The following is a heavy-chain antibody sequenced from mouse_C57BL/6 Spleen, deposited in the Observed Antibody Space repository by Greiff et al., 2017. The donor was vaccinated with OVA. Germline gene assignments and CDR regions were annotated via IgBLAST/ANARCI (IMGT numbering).Heavy chain of an antibody. V-gene: IGHV1-15*01. CDR2: IDPETGGT. Sequence: QVQLQQSGAELVRPGASVTLSCKASGYTFTDYEMHWVKQTPVHGLEWIGAIDPETGGTAYNQKFKGKAILTADKSSSTAYMELRSLTSEDSAVYYCTRLEGSLFAYWGQGTLVTVSA. D-gene: IGHD3-3*01. J-gene: IGHJ3*01. CDR3: TRLEGSLFAY. CDR1: GYTFTDYE.